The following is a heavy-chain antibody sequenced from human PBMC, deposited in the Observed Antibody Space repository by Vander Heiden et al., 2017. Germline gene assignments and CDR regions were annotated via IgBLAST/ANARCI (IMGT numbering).Heavy chain of an antibody. D-gene: IGHD3-3*01. CDR3: ARPREGDFWSGYSVYYFDY. CDR1: GYSFTSYW. J-gene: IGHJ4*02. CDR2: IYPVDSDT. V-gene: IGHV5-51*01. Sequence: EVQLVQSGAEVKKLGESLKISCKGSGYSFTSYWIGWVRQMRGKGLEWVGIIYPVDSDTRYSPSFQAQVTISADKSSGTAYLQWSSRKASDTPMYYCARPREGDFWSGYSVYYFDYWGQGTLVTVSS.